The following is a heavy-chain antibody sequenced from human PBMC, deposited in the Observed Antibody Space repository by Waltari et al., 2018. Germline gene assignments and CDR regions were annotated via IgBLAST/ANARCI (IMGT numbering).Heavy chain of an antibody. D-gene: IGHD3-16*02. J-gene: IGHJ4*02. CDR2: ISGSGGST. CDR1: GFTFSSYA. Sequence: EVQLVESGGGLVQPGGSLRLSCAASGFTFSSYAMSWVRQAPGRGLEWVSAISGSGGSTYYADSVKGRFTISRDNSKNTLYLQMNSLRAEDTAVYYCAKGSYDYVWGSYRPNDYWGQGTLVTVSS. V-gene: IGHV3-23*04. CDR3: AKGSYDYVWGSYRPNDY.